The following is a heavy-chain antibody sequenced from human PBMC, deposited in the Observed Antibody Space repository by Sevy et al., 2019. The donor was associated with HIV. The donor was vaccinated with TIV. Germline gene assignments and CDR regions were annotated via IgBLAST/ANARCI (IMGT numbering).Heavy chain of an antibody. CDR1: GFTFSNYA. Sequence: PGGSLRLSCVASGFTFSNYAMNWVRQAPGKGLEWVSTIFRGGDGTYYADSVKGRFTISRDNSKDTVYLQLSSLRADDTAVYYCAGALYDSSGSFDALDIWGQGTMVTVSS. CDR2: IFRGGDGT. D-gene: IGHD3-22*01. V-gene: IGHV3-23*01. CDR3: AGALYDSSGSFDALDI. J-gene: IGHJ3*02.